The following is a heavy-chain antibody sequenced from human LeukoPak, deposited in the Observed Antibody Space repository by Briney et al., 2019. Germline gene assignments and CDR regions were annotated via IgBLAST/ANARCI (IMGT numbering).Heavy chain of an antibody. CDR3: ARDGVMITFGGVIVIPGPIDY. Sequence: GRSLRLSCAASGFTFSSYAMHWVRQAPGKGLEWVAVISYDGSNKYYADSVKGRFTISRDNSKNTLYLQMNSLRAEDTAVYYCARDGVMITFGGVIVIPGPIDYCGQGTLVTVSS. CDR2: ISYDGSNK. CDR1: GFTFSSYA. D-gene: IGHD3-16*02. V-gene: IGHV3-30-3*01. J-gene: IGHJ4*02.